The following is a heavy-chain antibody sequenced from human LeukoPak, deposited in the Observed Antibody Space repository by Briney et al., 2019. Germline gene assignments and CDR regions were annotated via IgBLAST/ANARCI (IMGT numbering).Heavy chain of an antibody. CDR2: ISGSEDRT. CDR3: SKTYRADP. CDR1: GFSFNNYA. J-gene: IGHJ5*02. D-gene: IGHD3-16*02. Sequence: GGSLRLSCVGSGFSFNNYAMSWVRQAPGKGLEWVSGISGSEDRTHYADSVKGRFTISRDHSKNTVFLQMNSLRVDDTAVYYCSKTYRADPWGQGTLVSVSS. V-gene: IGHV3-23*01.